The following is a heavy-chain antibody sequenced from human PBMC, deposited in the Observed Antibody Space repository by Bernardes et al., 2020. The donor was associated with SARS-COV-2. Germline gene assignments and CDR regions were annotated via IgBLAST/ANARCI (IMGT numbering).Heavy chain of an antibody. D-gene: IGHD6-13*01. CDR3: GASEQQLVLGWFDP. CDR2: ISTSSSYI. V-gene: IGHV3-21*01. Sequence: GGSLRLSCAASGFPFSSYSMNWVRQAPGKGLEWVSSISTSSSYIYYADSVKGRFTISRDNAKNSLYLQMNSLRAEDTAVYYCGASEQQLVLGWFDPWGQGTLVTVSS. J-gene: IGHJ5*02. CDR1: GFPFSSYS.